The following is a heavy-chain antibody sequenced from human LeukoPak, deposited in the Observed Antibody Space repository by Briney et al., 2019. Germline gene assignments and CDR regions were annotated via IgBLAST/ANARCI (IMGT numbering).Heavy chain of an antibody. Sequence: SQTISLTCAISGDSVSSNSAAWNWIRQSPSRGLEWLGRTYYRSKWYNDYAVSVKSRITINPDTSKNQFSLQLNSVTPEDTAVYYCARAPEYSSGWYGMYYFDYWGQGTLVTVSS. J-gene: IGHJ4*02. CDR1: GDSVSSNSAA. CDR2: TYYRSKWYN. CDR3: ARAPEYSSGWYGMYYFDY. D-gene: IGHD6-19*01. V-gene: IGHV6-1*01.